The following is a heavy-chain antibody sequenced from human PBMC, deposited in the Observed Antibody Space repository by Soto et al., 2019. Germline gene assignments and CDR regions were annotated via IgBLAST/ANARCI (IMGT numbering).Heavy chain of an antibody. CDR2: INPSGGST. V-gene: IGHV1-46*01. D-gene: IGHD4-17*01. Sequence: ASVKVSCKESGYTFTSYYMNWVRQAPGQGLEWMGIINPSGGSTSYAQKFQGRVTMTRDTSTSTVYMELSSLRSEDTAVYYCARDCLRCHYGMDVWGQGTTVTVSS. CDR3: ARDCLRCHYGMDV. J-gene: IGHJ6*02. CDR1: GYTFTSYY.